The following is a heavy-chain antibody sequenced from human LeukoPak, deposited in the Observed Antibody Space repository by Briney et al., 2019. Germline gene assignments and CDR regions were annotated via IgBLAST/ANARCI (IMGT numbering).Heavy chain of an antibody. V-gene: IGHV4-39*01. CDR2: IYYNGVT. CDR1: GGSISSGNYY. J-gene: IGHJ3*02. Sequence: SETLSLTCTVSGGSISSGNYYWAWIRQPPGKGLEWIGSIYYNGVTYYNPSLKSRVTISINTSKSQFSLQLRSVTAADTAVYYCARAAQDAFDIWGQGTMVTVSS. D-gene: IGHD2-15*01. CDR3: ARAAQDAFDI.